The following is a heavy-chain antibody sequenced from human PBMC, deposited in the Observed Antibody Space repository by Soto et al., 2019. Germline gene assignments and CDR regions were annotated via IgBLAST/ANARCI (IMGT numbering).Heavy chain of an antibody. Sequence: PERSLRGSCAASGFRSSNHQIDCVRQAQRKGLEWVGRARNKANSFTTAYAASVKGRFTMSRDDSKNSLSLQMSSLKTEDTAVYFCARLMGTSIDLWGQGTLVTVSS. CDR1: GFRSSNHQ. CDR3: ARLMGTSIDL. D-gene: IGHD2-8*01. CDR2: ARNKANSFTT. J-gene: IGHJ4*02. V-gene: IGHV3-72*01.